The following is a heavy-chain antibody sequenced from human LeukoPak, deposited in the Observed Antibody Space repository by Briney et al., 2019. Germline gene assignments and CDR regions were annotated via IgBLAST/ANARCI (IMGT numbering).Heavy chain of an antibody. CDR3: AKLGVIAVAGSNWFDP. CDR1: GGSFSGYY. D-gene: IGHD6-19*01. J-gene: IGHJ5*02. V-gene: IGHV4-34*01. Sequence: SETLSLTCAVYGGSFSGYYWSWIRQPPGKGLEWIGEINHSVSTNYNPSLKSGVTLSVETSKNQFSLKLSSVTAADTAVYYCAKLGVIAVAGSNWFDPWGQGTLVTVSS. CDR2: INHSVST.